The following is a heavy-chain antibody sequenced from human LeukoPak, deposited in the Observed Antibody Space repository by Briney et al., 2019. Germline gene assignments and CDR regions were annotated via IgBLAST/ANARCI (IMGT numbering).Heavy chain of an antibody. CDR1: GVSISSSSYY. CDR2: IYYSGST. V-gene: IGHV4-39*02. D-gene: IGHD2-15*01. CDR3: ARLGCGGGSCYGNYYYYGMDV. J-gene: IGHJ6*02. Sequence: SETLSLTCTVSGVSISSSSYYWGWIRQPPGKGLEWIGSIYYSGSTYYNPSLKSRVTISVDTSKNHFALRLSSVTAAGTAVYYCARLGCGGGSCYGNYYYYGMDVWGQGTTVTVSS.